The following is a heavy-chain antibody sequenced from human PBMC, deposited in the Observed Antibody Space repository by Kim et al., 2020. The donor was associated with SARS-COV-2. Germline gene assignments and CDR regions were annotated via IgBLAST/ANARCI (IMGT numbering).Heavy chain of an antibody. J-gene: IGHJ6*02. CDR3: ASLRGGMDV. Sequence: YNDYAVSVKSRITINPDTSKNQFSLQLNSVTPEDTAVYYCASLRGGMDVWGQGTTVTVSS. V-gene: IGHV6-1*01. CDR2: YN. D-gene: IGHD3-10*01.